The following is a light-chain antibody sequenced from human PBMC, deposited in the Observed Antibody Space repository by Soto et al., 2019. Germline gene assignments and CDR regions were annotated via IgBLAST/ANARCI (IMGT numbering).Light chain of an antibody. CDR3: QQRSNWPRT. Sequence: EVVLTQSPATLSVSPGDGVTLSCRASQGIGDTLAWYQHKPGQTPRLLIYDASNRATGIPARLSGSGSGTDFTITISSLEPEDFAVYYCQQRSNWPRTFGQGTKVDIK. J-gene: IGKJ1*01. V-gene: IGKV3-11*01. CDR2: DAS. CDR1: QGIGDT.